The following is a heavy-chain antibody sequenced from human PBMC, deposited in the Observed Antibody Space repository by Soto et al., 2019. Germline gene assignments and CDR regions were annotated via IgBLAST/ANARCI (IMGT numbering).Heavy chain of an antibody. V-gene: IGHV3-7*01. J-gene: IGHJ4*02. Sequence: EVQLVESGGGLVQPGGSLRLSCAASGFTFSSYWMSWVRQAPGKGLEWVANTKQDESEKYYVDSVKGRFTISRDNAKNSLFLQMNSLRAEDTAIYYCAREGSGYSVYWGQGTLVTVSS. CDR3: AREGSGYSVY. CDR1: GFTFSSYW. CDR2: TKQDESEK. D-gene: IGHD3-22*01.